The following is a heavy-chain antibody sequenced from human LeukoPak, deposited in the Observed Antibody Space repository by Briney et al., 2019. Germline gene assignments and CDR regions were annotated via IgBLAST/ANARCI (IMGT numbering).Heavy chain of an antibody. CDR3: ARLRVQQLASSYYMDV. Sequence: PSETLSLTCTVSGDSVTTTNFYWGWIGQAPGKGLEWIGSLYYGVNTYYKPSLKSRVTISVDTSLNQFSLILTSVTAADTGVYYCARLRVQQLASSYYMDVWGKGTTVTVSS. J-gene: IGHJ6*03. V-gene: IGHV4-39*01. D-gene: IGHD6-13*01. CDR2: LYYGVNT. CDR1: GDSVTTTNFY.